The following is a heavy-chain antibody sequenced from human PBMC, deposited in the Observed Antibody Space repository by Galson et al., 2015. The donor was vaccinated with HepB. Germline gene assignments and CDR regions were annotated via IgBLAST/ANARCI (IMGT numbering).Heavy chain of an antibody. CDR1: GFSISAYW. Sequence: SLRLSCAASGFSISAYWMNWVRQAPGKGLEWLAIIKGDGSEKFHVDSVRGRFTISRDTAKNSLSLQMNSLRAEDTAVYYCARDYAYSAFDSWGQGTLVSVSS. CDR2: IKGDGSEK. CDR3: ARDYAYSAFDS. D-gene: IGHD3-16*01. V-gene: IGHV3-7*05. J-gene: IGHJ4*02.